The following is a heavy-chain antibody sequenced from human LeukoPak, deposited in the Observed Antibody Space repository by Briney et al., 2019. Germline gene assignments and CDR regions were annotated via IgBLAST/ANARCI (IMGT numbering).Heavy chain of an antibody. Sequence: SETLSLTCAVYGGSFSGYYWSWIRQPPGKGLEWIGEINHSGSTNYNPSLKSRVTISVDTSKNQFSLKLSSVTAADTVVYYCARENVERAFDIWGQGTMVTVSS. CDR1: GGSFSGYY. D-gene: IGHD5-24*01. J-gene: IGHJ3*02. V-gene: IGHV4-34*01. CDR2: INHSGST. CDR3: ARENVERAFDI.